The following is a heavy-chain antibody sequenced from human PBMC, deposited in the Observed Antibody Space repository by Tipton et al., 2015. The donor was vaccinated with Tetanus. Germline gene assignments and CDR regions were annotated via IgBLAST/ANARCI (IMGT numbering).Heavy chain of an antibody. D-gene: IGHD2-21*02. CDR2: ISAYNGNT. V-gene: IGHV1-18*04. CDR1: GYTFTSYG. Sequence: QLVQSGAEVKKPGASVKVSCKASGYTFTSYGISWVRQAPGQGLEWMGWISAYNGNTNYAQKLQGRVTMTPDTSTGTAYMELRSLRSDDTAVYYCARDRVVVTATPLNYWGQGTLVTVSS. CDR3: ARDRVVVTATPLNY. J-gene: IGHJ4*02.